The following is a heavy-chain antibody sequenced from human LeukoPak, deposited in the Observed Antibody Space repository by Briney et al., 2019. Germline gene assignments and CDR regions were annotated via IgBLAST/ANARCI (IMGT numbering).Heavy chain of an antibody. CDR1: GGSFSGYY. J-gene: IGHJ4*02. V-gene: IGHV4-34*01. CDR3: ARKLSGDYFDY. Sequence: PSETLSLTCAVYGGSFSGYYWSWIRQPPGKGLEWIGEINHSGSTNYNPSLKSRVTISVDTSKNQFSLKLRSVTAADTAVYYCARKLSGDYFDYWGQGTLVTVSS. D-gene: IGHD1-26*01. CDR2: INHSGST.